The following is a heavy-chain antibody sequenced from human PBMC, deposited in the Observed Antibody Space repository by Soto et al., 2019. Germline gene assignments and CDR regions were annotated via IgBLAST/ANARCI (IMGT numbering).Heavy chain of an antibody. J-gene: IGHJ6*02. CDR3: ARSTRWIQLWDGGMDV. D-gene: IGHD5-18*01. Sequence: GASVKVSCKASGGTSSSYAISWVRQAPGQGLEWMGGIIPIFGTANYAQKFQGRVTITADESTSTAYMELSSLRSEDTAVYYCARSTRWIQLWDGGMDVWGQGTTVTVSS. V-gene: IGHV1-69*13. CDR1: GGTSSSYA. CDR2: IIPIFGTA.